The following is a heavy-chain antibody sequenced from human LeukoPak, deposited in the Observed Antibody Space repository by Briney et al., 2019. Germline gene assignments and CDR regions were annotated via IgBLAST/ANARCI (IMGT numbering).Heavy chain of an antibody. D-gene: IGHD2-8*02. V-gene: IGHV3-74*01. CDR1: GFTFSSYG. CDR3: ARVLTGSWDWFDP. J-gene: IGHJ5*02. Sequence: PGESLRLSCAASGFTFSSYGMHWVRQAPGKGLVWVSRINSDGSRTNYADSVKGRFTISRDNAKNTLYLQMSSLRAEDTAVYYCARVLTGSWDWFDPWGQGTLVTVSS. CDR2: INSDGSRT.